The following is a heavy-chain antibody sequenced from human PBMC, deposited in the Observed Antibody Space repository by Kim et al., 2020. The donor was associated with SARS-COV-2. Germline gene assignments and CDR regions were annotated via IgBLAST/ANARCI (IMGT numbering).Heavy chain of an antibody. CDR2: T. V-gene: IGHV3-43*01. D-gene: IGHD3-16*01. Sequence: TYYANSVKSRLTISRDNSKNSLYLQMNSLRTEDTALYYCAKDLDGGGYDYWGQGTLVTVSS. J-gene: IGHJ4*02. CDR3: AKDLDGGGYDY.